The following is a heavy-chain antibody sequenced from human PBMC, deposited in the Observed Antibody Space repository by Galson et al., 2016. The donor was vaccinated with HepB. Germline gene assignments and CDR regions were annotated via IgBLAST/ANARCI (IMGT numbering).Heavy chain of an antibody. J-gene: IGHJ4*02. CDR3: ARAEAEVTSQFDS. D-gene: IGHD2-21*02. Sequence: SVKVSCKASGYTFSIFGISWVRQAPGQGLEWLGWISNNNENTNYAQTVQGRVTLTTDTSTSTAYMELGDLTSGDTAVYYCARAEAEVTSQFDSWGQGTQVIVSS. V-gene: IGHV1-18*01. CDR2: ISNNNENT. CDR1: GYTFSIFG.